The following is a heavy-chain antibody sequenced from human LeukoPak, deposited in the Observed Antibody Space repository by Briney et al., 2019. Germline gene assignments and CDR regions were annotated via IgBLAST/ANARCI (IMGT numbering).Heavy chain of an antibody. Sequence: ASVKVSCKASGGTFSSYAISWVRQAPGQGLEWMGGIIPIFGTANYAQKFQGRVTITTDESTSTAYMELSSLRSEDTAVYYCARAIVKRGYCSSTSCYRGYFDYWGQGTLVTVSS. D-gene: IGHD2-2*01. V-gene: IGHV1-69*05. CDR1: GGTFSSYA. CDR3: ARAIVKRGYCSSTSCYRGYFDY. CDR2: IIPIFGTA. J-gene: IGHJ4*02.